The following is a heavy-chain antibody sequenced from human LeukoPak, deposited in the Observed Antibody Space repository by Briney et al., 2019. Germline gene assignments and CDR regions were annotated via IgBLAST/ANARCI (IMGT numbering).Heavy chain of an antibody. CDR2: IKQDGSEK. CDR3: ARGVDYGDYVCVY. CDR1: GFTFSSYW. J-gene: IGHJ4*02. Sequence: GGSLRLSCAASGFTFSSYWMSWVRQAPGKGLEWVANIKQDGSEKYYVDSLKGRFTISRDNDKNSLYLQMNSLRAEDTAVYYCARGVDYGDYVCVYWGQGTLVTVSS. V-gene: IGHV3-7*03. D-gene: IGHD4-17*01.